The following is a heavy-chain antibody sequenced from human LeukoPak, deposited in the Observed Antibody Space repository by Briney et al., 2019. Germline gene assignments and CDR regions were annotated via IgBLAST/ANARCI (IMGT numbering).Heavy chain of an antibody. CDR2: TSSSDAGT. CDR3: ARAPVTSCRGAFCYPFDI. V-gene: IGHV3-23*01. D-gene: IGHD2-15*01. CDR1: GFTFSSYA. Sequence: GGSLRLSCAASGFTFSSYAMSWVRQAPGKGLEWVSATSSSDAGTYHAESVRGWFTISRDNSKNTLYLQMNSLRADDAAVYYCARAPVTSCRGAFCYPFDIWGQGTLVTVSS. J-gene: IGHJ4*02.